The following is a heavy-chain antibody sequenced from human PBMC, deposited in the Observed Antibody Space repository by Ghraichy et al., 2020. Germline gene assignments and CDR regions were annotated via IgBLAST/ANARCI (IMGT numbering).Heavy chain of an antibody. J-gene: IGHJ5*02. D-gene: IGHD2-15*01. CDR3: ASARIVEVFGARNHNWFDP. CDR2: IYYSGHS. CDR1: GASINSRSFY. Sequence: SETLSLTCAVSGASINSRSFYWGWIRQPPGKGLEWITSIYYSGHSYDNPSLKSRLTFSLDTSKNHFSLQLHSVTAADTAVYFCASARIVEVFGARNHNWFDPWGRGTLVSVSS. V-gene: IGHV4-39*02.